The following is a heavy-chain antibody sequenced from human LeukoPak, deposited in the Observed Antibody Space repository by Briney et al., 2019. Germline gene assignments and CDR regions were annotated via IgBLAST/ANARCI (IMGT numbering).Heavy chain of an antibody. CDR1: GGTFSSYA. D-gene: IGHD6-13*01. CDR2: INPSGGST. V-gene: IGHV1-46*01. Sequence: ASVKVSCKASGGTFSSYAISWVRQAPGQGLEWMGIINPSGGSTSYAQKFQGRVTMTRDTSTSTVYMELSSLRSEDTAVYYCARDRLSAAGDYFDYWGQGTLVTVSS. CDR3: ARDRLSAAGDYFDY. J-gene: IGHJ4*02.